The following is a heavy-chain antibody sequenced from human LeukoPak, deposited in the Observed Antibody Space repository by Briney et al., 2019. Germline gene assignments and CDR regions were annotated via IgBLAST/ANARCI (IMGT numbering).Heavy chain of an antibody. CDR1: GFTFSSYA. CDR2: ISYDGSNK. V-gene: IGHV3-30*04. D-gene: IGHD6-6*01. CDR3: ARSIAARPDEGCFY. J-gene: IGHJ4*02. Sequence: PGRSLRLSCAASGFTFSSYAMHWVRQAPGKGLEWVAVISYDGSNKYYADSVKGRFTISRDNSKNTLYLQMNSLRAEDTAVYYCARSIAARPDEGCFYWGQGTLVTVSS.